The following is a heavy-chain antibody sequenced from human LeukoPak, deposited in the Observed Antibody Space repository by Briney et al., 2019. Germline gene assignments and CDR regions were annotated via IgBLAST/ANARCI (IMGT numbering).Heavy chain of an antibody. CDR3: ARDKDIVASYGMDV. J-gene: IGHJ6*02. D-gene: IGHD5-12*01. CDR2: MSSSSSYI. Sequence: GSLRLSCAASGFTFSGYSMNWVRQAPGKGLEWVSSMSSSSSYIYYADSVKGRFTISRDNAKNSLYLQMNSLRAEDTAVYYCARDKDIVASYGMDVWGQGTTVTVSS. CDR1: GFTFSGYS. V-gene: IGHV3-21*01.